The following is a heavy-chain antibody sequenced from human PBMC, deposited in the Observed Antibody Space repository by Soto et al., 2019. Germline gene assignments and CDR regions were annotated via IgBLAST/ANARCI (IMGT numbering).Heavy chain of an antibody. J-gene: IGHJ6*02. D-gene: IGHD2-15*01. V-gene: IGHV3-30*18. CDR1: GFTFNNYG. CDR2: ISNDGSNK. Sequence: GSLRLSCAASGFTFNNYGMNWVRQAPGKGLEWVAIISNDGSNKYYIESVRGRFTISRDNSKNMLFLQMNSLRVEDTAVYFCTKDGRFDSDGSLYYYYYGMDVWGQGTTVTVSS. CDR3: TKDGRFDSDGSLYYYYYGMDV.